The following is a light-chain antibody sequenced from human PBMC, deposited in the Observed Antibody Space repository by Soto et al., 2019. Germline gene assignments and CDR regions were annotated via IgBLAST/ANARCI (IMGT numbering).Light chain of an antibody. J-gene: IGKJ4*01. CDR2: GAS. CDR3: QHYENLPLT. V-gene: IGKV3-15*01. CDR1: QSVRNN. Sequence: EIVMTQSPATLSVSPGERATISCRASQSVRNNLAWYQQRPGRAPRLLIYGASTRASGIPARFSGSGSGTEFTLTISSLQSEDLAVYHCQHYENLPLTFGGGTKVEIK.